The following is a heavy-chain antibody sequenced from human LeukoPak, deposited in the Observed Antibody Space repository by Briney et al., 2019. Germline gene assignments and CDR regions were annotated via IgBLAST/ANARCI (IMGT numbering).Heavy chain of an antibody. D-gene: IGHD3-3*01. CDR1: GFTFSSYG. CDR3: AKGQLRFLDNWFDP. Sequence: GGSLRLSCAASGFTFSSYGMHWVRQAPGKGLEWVAFIRYDGSDKYYGDSVKGRFAIPRDNPKNTLYLQMNSLRAEDTAVYYCAKGQLRFLDNWFDPWGQGTLVTVSS. CDR2: IRYDGSDK. J-gene: IGHJ5*02. V-gene: IGHV3-30*02.